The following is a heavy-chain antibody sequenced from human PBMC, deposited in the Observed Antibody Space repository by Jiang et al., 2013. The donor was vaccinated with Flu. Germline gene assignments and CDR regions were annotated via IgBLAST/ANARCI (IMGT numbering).Heavy chain of an antibody. Sequence: SLKISCKGSGYSFTSYWIGWVRQMPGKGLEWMGIIYPGDSDTRYSPSFQGQVTISADKSISTAYLQWSSLKASDTAMYYCARVGCSGGSCYSGLPHWFDPWGQGTLVTVSS. D-gene: IGHD2-15*01. J-gene: IGHJ5*02. CDR2: IYPGDSDT. V-gene: IGHV5-51*01. CDR3: ARVGCSGGSCYSGLPHWFDP. CDR1: GYSFTSYW.